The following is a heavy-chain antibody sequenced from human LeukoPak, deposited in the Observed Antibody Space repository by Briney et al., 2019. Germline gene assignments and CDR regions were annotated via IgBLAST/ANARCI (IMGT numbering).Heavy chain of an antibody. CDR2: IYGSGST. Sequence: KPSETLSLTCTVSGGSISSYYWSWIRQPPGKGLEWIGHIYGSGSTNYNPSLKSRVTLSVDTSKNQFSLKLSSVTAADTAVYYCAREGTSGTHLNWFDLWGQGTLVTVSS. D-gene: IGHD1-1*01. CDR3: AREGTSGTHLNWFDL. V-gene: IGHV4-59*01. CDR1: GGSISSYY. J-gene: IGHJ5*02.